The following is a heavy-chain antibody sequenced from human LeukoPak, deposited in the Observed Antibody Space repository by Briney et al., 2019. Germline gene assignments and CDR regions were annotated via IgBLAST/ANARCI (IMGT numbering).Heavy chain of an antibody. CDR2: IYYSGST. CDR3: ATPGYSSGWYLFDY. CDR1: GGSISSRGYY. V-gene: IGHV4-39*01. J-gene: IGHJ4*02. D-gene: IGHD6-19*01. Sequence: SETLSLTCTVSGGSISSRGYYWGWIRQPPRKGLEWIGSIYYSGSTYYNPSLKSRVTMSVDTPKNQFSLRLSSVTAADTAVYYCATPGYSSGWYLFDYWGQGTLVTVSS.